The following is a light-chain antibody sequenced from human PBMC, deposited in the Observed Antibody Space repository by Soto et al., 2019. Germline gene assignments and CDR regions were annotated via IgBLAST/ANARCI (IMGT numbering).Light chain of an antibody. CDR3: QQSYSTPLA. CDR2: AAP. V-gene: IGKV1-39*01. CDR1: QSISSY. J-gene: IGKJ4*01. Sequence: DIQMTQSPSSLSASVGDRVTITCRASQSISSYLNWYQQKPGKAPKLLIYAAPSLQSGVPSRFSGSGSGTAFTLTISSLQPEDSATYYCQQSYSTPLAFGGGTKVEIK.